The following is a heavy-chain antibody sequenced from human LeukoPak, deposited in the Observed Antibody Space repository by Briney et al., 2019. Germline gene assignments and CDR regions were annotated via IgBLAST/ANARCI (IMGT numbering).Heavy chain of an antibody. CDR3: ARDGFLLWFGEPMGDYFDY. Sequence: PGGSLRLSCAASGFTFSSYSMNWVRQAPGKGLEWVSSISSSSSYIYYADSVKGRFTISRDNAKNSLYLQMNSLRAEDTAVYYCARDGFLLWFGEPMGDYFDYWGQGTLVTVSS. CDR2: ISSSSSYI. D-gene: IGHD3-10*01. CDR1: GFTFSSYS. J-gene: IGHJ4*02. V-gene: IGHV3-21*01.